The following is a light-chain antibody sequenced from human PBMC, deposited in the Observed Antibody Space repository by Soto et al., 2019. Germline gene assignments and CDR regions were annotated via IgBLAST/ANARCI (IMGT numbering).Light chain of an antibody. J-gene: IGKJ1*01. CDR1: QSISSW. CDR2: KAT. V-gene: IGKV1-5*03. CDR3: QQYNSYRT. Sequence: DIQMTQSPSTLSVSAGDRVTLACRASQSISSWFAWYQEKPGKAPNLLNYKATSLEGGPPTFCGGGACTKESLITISGQPDDDFASYCRQQYNSYRTFGQGTKVDIK.